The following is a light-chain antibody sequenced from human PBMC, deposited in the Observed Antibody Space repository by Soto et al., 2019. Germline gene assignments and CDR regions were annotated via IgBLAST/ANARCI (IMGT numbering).Light chain of an antibody. V-gene: IGLV2-14*01. CDR3: RSYTNTSTFVV. J-gene: IGLJ2*01. CDR2: EVN. CDR1: SSDIGGYNF. Sequence: QSALTQPASVSGSPGQSITLSCTGTSSDIGGYNFVSWYQQHPSKAPKLMIFEVNNRPSGVSNRFSGSKSGTTASLTISGLQAEDEAYYYCRSYTNTSTFVVFGGGTQLTVL.